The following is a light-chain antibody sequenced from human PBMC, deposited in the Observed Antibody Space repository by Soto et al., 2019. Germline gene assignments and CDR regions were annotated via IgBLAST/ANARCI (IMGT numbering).Light chain of an antibody. CDR3: KQYNNWPPWT. CDR2: GAS. V-gene: IGKV3-15*01. Sequence: EIVMTQSPATLSVSPGERATLSRRASQSVSSNLAWYQQKPGQAPRLLIYGASTRATGIPARFSGGGSGTDFTLTISGLQSEDFAVYYCKQYNNWPPWTFGQGTKVEIK. J-gene: IGKJ1*01. CDR1: QSVSSN.